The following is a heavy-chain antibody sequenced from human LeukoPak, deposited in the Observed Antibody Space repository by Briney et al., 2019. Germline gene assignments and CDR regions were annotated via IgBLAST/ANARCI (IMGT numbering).Heavy chain of an antibody. CDR2: VNHLGRT. Sequence: PSETLSLTCAVSGGSFSVHYWSWIRQPPGKGLEWIGEVNHLGRTNYNPSLKSRVTMSLDTSKKEVSLKLTSVTAADTAVYYCARGSASGIYPIDYWGQGTLVTVSS. CDR3: ARGSASGIYPIDY. J-gene: IGHJ4*02. CDR1: GGSFSVHY. D-gene: IGHD6-19*01. V-gene: IGHV4-34*01.